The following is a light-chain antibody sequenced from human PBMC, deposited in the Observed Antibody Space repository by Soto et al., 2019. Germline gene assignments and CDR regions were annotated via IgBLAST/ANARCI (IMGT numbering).Light chain of an antibody. V-gene: IGKV3-11*01. Sequence: EIVLTQSPATLSLSPGERATLSCRASQSVSSYLAWYQQKPGQAPRLLIYDASNRATGIPARFSGSGSGTDFTLTISSLEPEDFAVYYCQQRSNWSLFTFGRGTKVDIK. J-gene: IGKJ3*01. CDR2: DAS. CDR3: QQRSNWSLFT. CDR1: QSVSSY.